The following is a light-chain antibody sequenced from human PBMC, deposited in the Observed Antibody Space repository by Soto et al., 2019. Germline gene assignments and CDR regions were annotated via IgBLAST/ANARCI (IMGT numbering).Light chain of an antibody. CDR1: QSVLYSTNTKNY. V-gene: IGKV4-1*01. CDR2: WAA. Sequence: DIVMTQSPDSLAVSLGERATINCTSSQSVLYSTNTKNYLAWYQQKPGQPPKLLIYWAATRESGVPDRFSGSGSGTDFTLTISSLQAEDVAVYYCQQYYITPLTFGGGTKVEIK. J-gene: IGKJ4*01. CDR3: QQYYITPLT.